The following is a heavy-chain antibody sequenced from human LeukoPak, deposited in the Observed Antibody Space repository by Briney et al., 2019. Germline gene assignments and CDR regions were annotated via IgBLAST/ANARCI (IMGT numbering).Heavy chain of an antibody. J-gene: IGHJ4*02. V-gene: IGHV4-39*07. Sequence: SETPSLTCTVSGDSISSSRYYWGSIRQPPGKGLEWIGSIYNSGSTYYNPSLRSRVAISVDTSKNQFSLKLSSVTAADTAVFYCARVSHCGSTSCYTGALGFWGQGTLVTVSS. CDR1: GDSISSSRYY. CDR2: IYNSGST. CDR3: ARVSHCGSTSCYTGALGF. D-gene: IGHD2-2*02.